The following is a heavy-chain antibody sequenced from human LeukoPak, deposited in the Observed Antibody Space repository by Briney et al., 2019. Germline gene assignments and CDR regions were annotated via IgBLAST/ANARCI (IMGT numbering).Heavy chain of an antibody. CDR1: QSTFRSYA. J-gene: IGHJ4*02. CDR3: ARSRDRYGSGSLGGFFDY. V-gene: IGHV1-69*13. CDR2: IIPIFGTA. D-gene: IGHD3-10*01. Sequence: ASVTVSCKAPQSTFRSYAISWVRQAPAQGLERMGGIIPIFGTANYAQKFQGRVTITADESTSTAYMELSSLRSEDTAVYYCARSRDRYGSGSLGGFFDYWGQGTLVTVSS.